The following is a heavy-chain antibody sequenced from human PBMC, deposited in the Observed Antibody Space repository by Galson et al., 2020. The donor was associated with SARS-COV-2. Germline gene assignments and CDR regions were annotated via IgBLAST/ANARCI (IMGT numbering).Heavy chain of an antibody. Sequence: ASETLSLTCAVSGGSISSSNWWSWVRQPPGKGLEWIGEIYHRGSTNYNPSLKSRVTISVDKSKNQFSLKLSSVTAADTAVYYCARDRRDDYVWGSYYYGMDVWGQGTTVTVSS. CDR3: ARDRRDDYVWGSYYYGMDV. CDR2: IYHRGST. J-gene: IGHJ6*02. CDR1: GGSISSSNW. V-gene: IGHV4-4*02. D-gene: IGHD3-16*01.